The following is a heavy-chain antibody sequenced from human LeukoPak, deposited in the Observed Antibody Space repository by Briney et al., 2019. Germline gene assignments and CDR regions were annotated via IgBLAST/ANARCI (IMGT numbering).Heavy chain of an antibody. Sequence: SETLSLTCTVSGGSISSYYWSWIRQPPGKGLEWIGYMYYSGSTKYNPSLKSRVTISVDTSKNQLSLKLSSVTAADTAVYYCARQDYYYYMDVWGKGTTVTVSS. CDR2: MYYSGST. CDR1: GGSISSYY. V-gene: IGHV4-59*08. J-gene: IGHJ6*03. CDR3: ARQDYYYYMDV.